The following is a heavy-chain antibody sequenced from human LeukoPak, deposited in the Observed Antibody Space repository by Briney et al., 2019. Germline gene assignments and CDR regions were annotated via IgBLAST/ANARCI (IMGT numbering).Heavy chain of an antibody. J-gene: IGHJ4*02. D-gene: IGHD2-15*01. Sequence: PGGSLRLPCAASGFTFSSYAMSWVRQAPGKGLEWVSAISGSGGSTYYADSVKGRFTISRDNSKNTLYLQMNSLRAEDTAVYYCAKDSEPYCSGGSCPFDYWGQGTLVTVSS. CDR2: ISGSGGST. V-gene: IGHV3-23*01. CDR3: AKDSEPYCSGGSCPFDY. CDR1: GFTFSSYA.